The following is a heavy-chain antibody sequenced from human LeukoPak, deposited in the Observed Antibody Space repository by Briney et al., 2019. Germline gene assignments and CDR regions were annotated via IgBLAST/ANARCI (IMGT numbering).Heavy chain of an antibody. Sequence: PGESLKISCKGFGYTFTSYWIGWVRPMPGKGLEWMGIIYPGDSDTRYSPSFQGQVTISADKSISTACLQWSSLKASETAMYYCARRITEGGFDCWGQGTLVTVSS. CDR2: IYPGDSDT. J-gene: IGHJ4*02. V-gene: IGHV5-51*01. CDR3: ARRITEGGFDC. CDR1: GYTFTSYW. D-gene: IGHD3-16*01.